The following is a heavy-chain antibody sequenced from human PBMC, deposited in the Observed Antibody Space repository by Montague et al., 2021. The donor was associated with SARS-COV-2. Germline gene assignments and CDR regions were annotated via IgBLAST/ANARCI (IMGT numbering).Heavy chain of an antibody. J-gene: IGHJ4*02. V-gene: IGHV4-59*02. Sequence: SETLSLTCIVSGRSVRSYYWSWIRQPPGKGPEWIGYIYDSGSTNYNPSXXSRVTISVDTSKNQFSLKLSSVTAADTAVYYCARENTVTTFGGPYYIDSWGQGTLVTVSA. D-gene: IGHD4-17*01. CDR3: ARENTVTTFGGPYYIDS. CDR2: IYDSGST. CDR1: GRSVRSYY.